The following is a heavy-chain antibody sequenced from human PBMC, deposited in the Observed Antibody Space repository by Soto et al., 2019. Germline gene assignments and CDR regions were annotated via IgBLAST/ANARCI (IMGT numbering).Heavy chain of an antibody. CDR1: GGSISSSSYY. Sequence: SETLSLTCTVSGGSISSSSYYWGWIRQPPGKGLEWIGSIYYSGSTYYNPSLKSRVTISVDTFKNQFSLKLSSVTAADTAVYYCASPHRYSSGWSWFDPWGQGTLVTVSS. V-gene: IGHV4-39*01. D-gene: IGHD6-19*01. J-gene: IGHJ5*02. CDR2: IYYSGST. CDR3: ASPHRYSSGWSWFDP.